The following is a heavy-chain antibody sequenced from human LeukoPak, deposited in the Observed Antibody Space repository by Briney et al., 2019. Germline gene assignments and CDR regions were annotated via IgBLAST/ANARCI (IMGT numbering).Heavy chain of an antibody. CDR2: VDPEDGET. J-gene: IGHJ4*02. CDR1: GYTFTDCY. Sequence: ASVKISCKVSGYTFTDCYMHWVQQAPGKGLEWMGLVDPEDGETIYAEKFQGRVTITADTSTDTAYMELSSLRSEDTAVYYCATVSGYEAFDYWGQGTLVTVSS. D-gene: IGHD5-12*01. CDR3: ATVSGYEAFDY. V-gene: IGHV1-69-2*01.